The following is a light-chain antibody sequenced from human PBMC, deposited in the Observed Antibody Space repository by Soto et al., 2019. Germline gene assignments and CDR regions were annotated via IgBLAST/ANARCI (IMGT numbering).Light chain of an antibody. V-gene: IGKV3-11*01. Sequence: EIVLTQSPATLSLSPGERATLSCRASQSVSDNLAWYQHKPGQAPRLLIYDASNRATGIPARFSGSGSGTDFTLTISGLEPEDIAVYYCQQRSNWPPTWTFGQGTKVEIK. CDR1: QSVSDN. CDR2: DAS. J-gene: IGKJ1*01. CDR3: QQRSNWPPTWT.